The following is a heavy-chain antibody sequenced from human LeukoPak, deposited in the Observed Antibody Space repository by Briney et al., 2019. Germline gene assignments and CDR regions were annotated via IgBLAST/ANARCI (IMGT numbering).Heavy chain of an antibody. D-gene: IGHD3-10*02. CDR1: GFTFSSYG. CDR2: ISYDGSNK. Sequence: GGSLRLSCAASGFTFSSYGMHWVRQAPGKGLEWVAVISYDGSNKYYADSVKGRFTISRDNSKNTLYLQMNSLRAEDTAVYYCAKPQDLGSGPHIDAFDIWGQGTMVTVSS. CDR3: AKPQDLGSGPHIDAFDI. J-gene: IGHJ3*02. V-gene: IGHV3-30*18.